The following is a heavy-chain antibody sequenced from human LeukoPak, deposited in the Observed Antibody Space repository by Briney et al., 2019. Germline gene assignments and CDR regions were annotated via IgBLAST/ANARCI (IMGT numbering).Heavy chain of an antibody. Sequence: SETLSLTCTVSGGSIRSSYYYWGWIRQPPGKGLEWIGSIYDSGSTYYNPSLKSRVTISVDTSKNQFSLKLNSVTAADTAVYHCARRTIFGVVMPFDYWGQGTLVTVSS. D-gene: IGHD3-3*01. CDR2: IYDSGST. CDR3: ARRTIFGVVMPFDY. CDR1: GGSIRSSYYY. V-gene: IGHV4-39*01. J-gene: IGHJ4*02.